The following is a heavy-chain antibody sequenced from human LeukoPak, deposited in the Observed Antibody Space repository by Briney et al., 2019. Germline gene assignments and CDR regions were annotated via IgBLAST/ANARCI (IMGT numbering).Heavy chain of an antibody. Sequence: GPSVQVSCEASGCTFTSYGIRWVRQATGQGLEWMGWISAYNGNTNYAQKLQGRVTMTTDTSTSTAYLELRSLRSDDTAVYYCARDYTMVQGAPAYWGQGTLVTVSS. CDR3: ARDYTMVQGAPAY. V-gene: IGHV1-18*01. CDR2: ISAYNGNT. J-gene: IGHJ4*02. D-gene: IGHD3-10*01. CDR1: GCTFTSYG.